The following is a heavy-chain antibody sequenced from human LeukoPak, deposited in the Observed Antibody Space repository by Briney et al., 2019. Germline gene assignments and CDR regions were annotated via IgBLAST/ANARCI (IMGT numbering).Heavy chain of an antibody. CDR3: AKGRGWEASYYYYMDV. J-gene: IGHJ6*03. V-gene: IGHV3-66*01. CDR2: IYSGGST. Sequence: GGSLRLSCAASGFTVSSNYMSWVRQAPGKGLEWVSVIYSGGSTYYADSVKGRFTISRDNSKNTLYLQMNSLRAEDTAVYYCAKGRGWEASYYYYMDVWGKGTTVTISS. D-gene: IGHD1-26*01. CDR1: GFTVSSNY.